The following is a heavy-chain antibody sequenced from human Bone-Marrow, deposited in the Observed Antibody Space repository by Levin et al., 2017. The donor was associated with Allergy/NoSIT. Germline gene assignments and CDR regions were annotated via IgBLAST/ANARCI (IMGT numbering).Heavy chain of an antibody. V-gene: IGHV6-1*01. CDR2: TYYRSQWYN. CDR1: GDSVSSNSAT. D-gene: IGHD5-24*01. CDR3: VRGQFSAFDI. Sequence: SETLSLTCAISGDSVSSNSATWNWIRQSPSRGLEWLGRTYYRSQWYNDYAVSVKSRITINPDTSKNQFSLQLNSVTPEDTAVYYCVRGQFSAFDIWGQGTVVTVSS. J-gene: IGHJ3*02.